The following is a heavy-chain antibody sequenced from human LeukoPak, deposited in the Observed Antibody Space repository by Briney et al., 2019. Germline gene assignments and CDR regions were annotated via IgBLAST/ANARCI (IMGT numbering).Heavy chain of an antibody. V-gene: IGHV4-34*01. CDR2: INHSGST. CDR3: ARGGTNLLGDVTMIVVESSGYYLDY. D-gene: IGHD3-22*01. J-gene: IGHJ4*02. CDR1: GGSFSGYY. Sequence: TSETLSLTCAVYGGSFSGYYWSWIRQPPGKGLEWIGEINHSGSTNYNPSLKSRVTISVDTSKNQFSLKLSSVTAADTAVYYCARGGTNLLGDVTMIVVESSGYYLDYWGQGTLVTVSS.